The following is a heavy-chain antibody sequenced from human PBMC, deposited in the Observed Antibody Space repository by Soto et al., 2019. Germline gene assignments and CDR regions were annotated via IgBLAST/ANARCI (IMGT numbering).Heavy chain of an antibody. Sequence: QVQLVQSGAEVKKPGASVKVSCKASGYTFTSYGISWVRQAPGQGLAWMGRINAYNGNTNYAQKLPGRVTMTTDTSPSTAYRELRSLRAHDTAVYYCARVLPPFDPWGQGTLVTVSS. CDR2: INAYNGNT. CDR3: ARVLPPFDP. CDR1: GYTFTSYG. J-gene: IGHJ5*02. V-gene: IGHV1-18*01.